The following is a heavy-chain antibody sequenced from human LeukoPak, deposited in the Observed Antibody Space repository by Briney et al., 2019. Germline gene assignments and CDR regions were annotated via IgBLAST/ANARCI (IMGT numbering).Heavy chain of an antibody. CDR3: ARVVDHDYGDYYLDY. CDR2: IYSGGST. CDR1: GFTFDDYG. V-gene: IGHV3-53*01. Sequence: GGSLRLSCAASGFTFDDYGMNWVRQAPGKGLECISVIYSGGSTDYADSVKGRLTISRDNSKNTLYLQMNSLRAEDTAVYYCARVVDHDYGDYYLDYWGQGTLVTVSS. D-gene: IGHD4-17*01. J-gene: IGHJ4*02.